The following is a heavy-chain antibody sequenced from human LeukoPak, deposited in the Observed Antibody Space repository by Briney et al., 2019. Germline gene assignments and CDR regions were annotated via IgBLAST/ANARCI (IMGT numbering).Heavy chain of an antibody. D-gene: IGHD3-10*01. V-gene: IGHV3-15*01. CDR2: IKGKGDGETT. CDR1: GFTFTNAW. J-gene: IGHJ4*02. CDR3: TTDLGITMIRGVIVF. Sequence: PGGSLRLSCAASGFTFTNAWMSWVRQAPGKGLEWVGRIKGKGDGETTDYAAPVKGRFTMSRDDSKATLYLQMNSLKTEDTAVYFCTTDLGITMIRGVIVFWGQGTLATVSS.